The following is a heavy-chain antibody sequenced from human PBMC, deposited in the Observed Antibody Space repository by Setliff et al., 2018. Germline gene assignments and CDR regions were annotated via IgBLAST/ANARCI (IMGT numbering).Heavy chain of an antibody. CDR2: ISGGGRYT. D-gene: IGHD6-25*01. V-gene: IGHV3-21*01. J-gene: IGHJ3*01. CDR3: ARSPANGGHDAFDV. Sequence: GESLKISCAASGFTLRSYWMSWVRQPPGKGLEWVSSISGGGRYTYSADSVKGRFTISRDNAQNSLYLQMDSLRAEDTAVYYCARSPANGGHDAFDVWGQGTMVTVSS. CDR1: GFTLRSYW.